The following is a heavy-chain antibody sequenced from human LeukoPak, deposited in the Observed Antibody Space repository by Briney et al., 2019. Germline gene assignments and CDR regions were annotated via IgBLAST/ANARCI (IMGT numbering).Heavy chain of an antibody. J-gene: IGHJ3*02. CDR1: GFTFSSYW. D-gene: IGHD2-15*01. CDR3: ARRQLGYCSGGSCYSTGPDAFDI. Sequence: GGSLRLSCAASGFTFSSYWMSWVRQAPGKGLEWVANIKQDGSEKYYVDSVKGRFTISRDNAKNSLYLQMNSLRAEDTAVYYCARRQLGYCSGGSCYSTGPDAFDIWGQGTMVTVSS. CDR2: IKQDGSEK. V-gene: IGHV3-7*01.